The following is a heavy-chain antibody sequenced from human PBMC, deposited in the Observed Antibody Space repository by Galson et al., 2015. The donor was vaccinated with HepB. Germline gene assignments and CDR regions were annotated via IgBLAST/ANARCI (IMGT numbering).Heavy chain of an antibody. V-gene: IGHV1-69*13. Sequence: SVKVSCKASGGTFSSYAISWVRQAPGQGLEWMGGIIPIFGTANYAQKFQGRVTITADESTSTAYIELSSLRSEDTAVYYCARDDYYDSSGYSWGGYWGQGTLVTVSS. J-gene: IGHJ4*02. CDR1: GGTFSSYA. CDR3: ARDDYYDSSGYSWGGY. CDR2: IIPIFGTA. D-gene: IGHD3-22*01.